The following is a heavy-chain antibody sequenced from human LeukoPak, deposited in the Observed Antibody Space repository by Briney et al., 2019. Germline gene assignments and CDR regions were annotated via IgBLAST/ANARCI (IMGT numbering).Heavy chain of an antibody. CDR1: GLTFNSYA. Sequence: GGSLRLSCAASGLTFNSYAMRWVRQAPGKGLEWVSAIRGSGGSTYYADYVKGRFTISRDNSQNTLYLQMNSLRAEYTAVYYCAKDLGGRGYSYGLFDYWGQRTLVTVSS. D-gene: IGHD5-18*01. CDR3: AKDLGGRGYSYGLFDY. V-gene: IGHV3-23*01. J-gene: IGHJ4*02. CDR2: IRGSGGST.